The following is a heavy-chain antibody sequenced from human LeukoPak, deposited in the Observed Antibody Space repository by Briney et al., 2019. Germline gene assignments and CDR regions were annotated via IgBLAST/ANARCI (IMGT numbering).Heavy chain of an antibody. Sequence: PSETLSLTCAMSSGSFCGYYWSWIRQSPGKGLEWIGEMSPSGSTKYNPSLKSRVSISEDTSKNLLFLKLTSVTAADTAEYFCARVRHDPLEYYYYIDVWGTGTTVAVSS. CDR2: MSPSGST. D-gene: IGHD3-3*01. CDR1: SGSFCGYY. CDR3: ARVRHDPLEYYYYIDV. J-gene: IGHJ6*03. V-gene: IGHV4-34*01.